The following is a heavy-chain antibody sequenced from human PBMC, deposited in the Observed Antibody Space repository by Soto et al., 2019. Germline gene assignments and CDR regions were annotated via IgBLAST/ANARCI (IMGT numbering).Heavy chain of an antibody. CDR3: ARESYSSGWYAGVY. D-gene: IGHD6-19*01. CDR2: ISYDGSNK. Sequence: QVQLVESGGGVVQPGRSLRLSCAASGFTFSSYAMHWVRQAPGKGLEWVAVISYDGSNKYYADSVKGRFTISRDNSKNTLYLQMNSLRAEDTAVYYCARESYSSGWYAGVYWGQGTLVTVSS. V-gene: IGHV3-30-3*01. CDR1: GFTFSSYA. J-gene: IGHJ4*02.